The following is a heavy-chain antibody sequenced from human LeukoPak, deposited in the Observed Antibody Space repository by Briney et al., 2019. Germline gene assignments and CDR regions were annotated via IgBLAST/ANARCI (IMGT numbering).Heavy chain of an antibody. CDR1: GYTFTGYY. CDR2: INPNSGGT. CDR3: ARDTPVVDVAMVYYYYCGMYV. V-gene: IGHV1-2*02. D-gene: IGHD5-18*01. J-gene: IGHJ6*02. Sequence: ASVKVSCKASGYTFTGYYMHWVRQAPGQGLEWMGWINPNSGGTNYAQKFQGRVTMTRDTSLSTAYMELSRLRSDDTAVYYCARDTPVVDVAMVYYYYCGMYVWGQENTVTLS.